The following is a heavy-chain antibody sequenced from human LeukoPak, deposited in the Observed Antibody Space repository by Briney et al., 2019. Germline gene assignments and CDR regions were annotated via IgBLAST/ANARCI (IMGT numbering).Heavy chain of an antibody. J-gene: IGHJ4*02. D-gene: IGHD2-2*01. CDR3: ARGGLGCSSTSCYGIGY. CDR2: ISSSSSYI. V-gene: IGHV3-21*01. CDR1: GFTFSSYS. Sequence: PGGSLRLSCAPSGFTFSSYSMNWVRQAPGKGLEWVSSISSSSSYIYYADSVKGRFDISRDNAKNSLYLRMNSLRAEDTAVYYCARGGLGCSSTSCYGIGYWGQGTLVTVSS.